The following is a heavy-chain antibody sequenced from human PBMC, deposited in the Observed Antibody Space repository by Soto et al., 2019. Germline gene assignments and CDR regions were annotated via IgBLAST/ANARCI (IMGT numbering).Heavy chain of an antibody. CDR2: ISYDGSNK. V-gene: IGHV3-30-3*01. Sequence: QVQLVESGGGVVQPGRSLRLSCAASGFTFSSYAMHWVRQAPGKWLEWVAVISYDGSNKYYADSVKGRFTISRDNSKNTLYLQRNSPRAEDTAVYYCAREGLVPAATPWFDYWGQGTLVTVSS. D-gene: IGHD2-2*02. J-gene: IGHJ4*02. CDR1: GFTFSSYA. CDR3: AREGLVPAATPWFDY.